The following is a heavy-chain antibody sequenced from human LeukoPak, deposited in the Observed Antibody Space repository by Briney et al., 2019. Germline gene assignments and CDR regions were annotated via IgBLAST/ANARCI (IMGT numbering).Heavy chain of an antibody. D-gene: IGHD1-14*01. CDR3: ARGPGPFYYYYGMDV. J-gene: IGHJ6*02. CDR2: INHSGST. V-gene: IGHV4-34*01. CDR1: GGSFSGYY. Sequence: SETLSLTCAVYGGSFSGYYWSWIRQPPGKGLEWIGEINHSGSTNYNPSLKSRVTISVDTSRNQFSLKLSSVTAADTAVYYCARGPGPFYYYYGMDVWGQGTTATVSS.